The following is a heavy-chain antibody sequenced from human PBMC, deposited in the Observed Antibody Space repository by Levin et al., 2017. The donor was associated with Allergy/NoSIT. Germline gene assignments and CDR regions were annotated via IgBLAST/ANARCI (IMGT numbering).Heavy chain of an antibody. J-gene: IGHJ3*02. Sequence: PGGSLRLSCAASGFTFSNYSMNWVRQAPGKGLEWVSYISTSSTVYYADSVKGRFTISRDNAKNSLYLQMNSLRAEDTAVYYCARESSVTTLSFDIWGQGTMVTVSS. D-gene: IGHD4-17*01. CDR2: ISTSSTV. CDR1: GFTFSNYS. V-gene: IGHV3-48*01. CDR3: ARESSVTTLSFDI.